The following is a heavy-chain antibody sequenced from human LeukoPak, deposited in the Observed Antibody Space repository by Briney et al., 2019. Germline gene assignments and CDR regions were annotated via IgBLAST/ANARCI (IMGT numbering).Heavy chain of an antibody. D-gene: IGHD1-26*01. V-gene: IGHV3-7*01. Sequence: PGGSLRLSCAASGLTFSSSWMTWVRQAPGKGLEWVANIKEDAGETNYVGSAIGRFAISRDNAKNSLYLQMNSLRVEDTAVYYCTRGSPLDYWGQGTLVTVSS. J-gene: IGHJ4*02. CDR3: TRGSPLDY. CDR1: GLTFSSSW. CDR2: IKEDAGET.